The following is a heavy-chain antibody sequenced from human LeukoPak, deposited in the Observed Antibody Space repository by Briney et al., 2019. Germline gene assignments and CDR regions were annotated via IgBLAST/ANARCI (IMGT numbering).Heavy chain of an antibody. D-gene: IGHD5-18*01. J-gene: IGHJ6*02. CDR1: GGSISSGGYY. CDR2: IYHSGST. Sequence: PSETLSLTCTVSGGSISSGGYYWSWIRQPPGKGLEWIGYIYHSGSTYYNPSLKSRVTISVDTSKNQFSLKLSSVTAADTALYYCAREARRIQLWYIGDYGMAVWGQGTTVTVSS. V-gene: IGHV4-30-2*01. CDR3: AREARRIQLWYIGDYGMAV.